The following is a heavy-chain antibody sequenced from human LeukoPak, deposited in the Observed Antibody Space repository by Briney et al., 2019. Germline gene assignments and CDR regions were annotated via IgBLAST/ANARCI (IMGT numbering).Heavy chain of an antibody. D-gene: IGHD4-17*01. V-gene: IGHV4-31*03. CDR3: ARDGGPNYGDPLYY. CDR1: GGSISSGGYY. Sequence: SETLSLTCTVSGGSISSGGYYWSWIRQHPGKGLEWIGYIYYSGSTYYNPSHKSRVTISVDTSKNQFSLKLSSVTAADTAVYYCARDGGPNYGDPLYYWGQGTLVTVSS. J-gene: IGHJ4*02. CDR2: IYYSGST.